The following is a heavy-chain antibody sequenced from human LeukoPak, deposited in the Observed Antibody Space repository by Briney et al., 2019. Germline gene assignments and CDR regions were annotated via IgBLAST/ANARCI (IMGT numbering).Heavy chain of an antibody. D-gene: IGHD2-15*01. J-gene: IGHJ4*02. Sequence: SVKVSCKASGYTFTGYYMHWVRQAPGQGLEWMGRIIPILGIANYAQKFQGRVTITADKSTSTAYMELSSLRSEDTAVYYCASLGYCSGGSCYRPYYFDYWGQGTLVTVSS. V-gene: IGHV1-69*02. CDR2: IIPILGIA. CDR1: GYTFTGYY. CDR3: ASLGYCSGGSCYRPYYFDY.